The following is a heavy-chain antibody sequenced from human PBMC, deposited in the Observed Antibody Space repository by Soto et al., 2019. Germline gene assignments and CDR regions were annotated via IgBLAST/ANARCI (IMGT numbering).Heavy chain of an antibody. CDR2: TYYRSKCFN. CDR3: AREVFQWLVPNWFDP. CDR1: GDSVSSNSAA. Sequence: PSQTLSLTCAISGDSVSSNSAAWNWIRQSPSRGLEWLGRTYYRSKCFNVYAVSVKSRITINPDTSKNQFSLQLNSVTPEDTAVYYCAREVFQWLVPNWFDPWGQGTLVTVSS. J-gene: IGHJ5*02. V-gene: IGHV6-1*01. D-gene: IGHD6-19*01.